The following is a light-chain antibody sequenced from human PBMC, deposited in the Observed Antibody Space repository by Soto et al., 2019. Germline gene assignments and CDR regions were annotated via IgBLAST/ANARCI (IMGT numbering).Light chain of an antibody. CDR1: QSVSSH. J-gene: IGKJ4*01. V-gene: IGKV3-15*01. CDR3: HQYSSWPLT. Sequence: EKVMTQSPATLSVSPGERATLSCRASQSVSSHLAWYQHKPGQAPRLLIYGASTRATGIPARFSGSGSGTEFTLTVRRLQSEDCAVYYCHQYSSWPLTFAGGNKVEIK. CDR2: GAS.